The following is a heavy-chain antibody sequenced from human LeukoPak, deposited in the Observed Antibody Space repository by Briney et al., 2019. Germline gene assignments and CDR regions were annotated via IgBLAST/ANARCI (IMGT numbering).Heavy chain of an antibody. Sequence: SGGSLRLSCAPSGFTFDDYAMHWVRQAPGKGLEWVSLISGDGGSTYYADSVKGRFTISRDNSKNSLYLQMNSLRTEDTALYYCAKDDRPGNWFDPWGQGTLVTVSS. J-gene: IGHJ5*02. CDR2: ISGDGGST. V-gene: IGHV3-43*02. CDR3: AKDDRPGNWFDP. CDR1: GFTFDDYA.